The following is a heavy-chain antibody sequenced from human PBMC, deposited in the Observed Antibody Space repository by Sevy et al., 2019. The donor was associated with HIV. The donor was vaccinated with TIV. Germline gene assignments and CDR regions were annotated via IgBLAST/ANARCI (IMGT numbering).Heavy chain of an antibody. CDR3: ARSLPVVVVPGAPSWFDP. J-gene: IGHJ5*02. CDR1: DGSFSGYY. V-gene: IGHV4-34*01. Sequence: SETLSLTCAVHDGSFSGYYWNWIRQLPGKGLEWIGEINESGITYYNPSLKSRVTISVDTSKKQFSLKLNSVTAVDAAVYFCARSLPVVVVPGAPSWFDPWGQGTLVTVSS. D-gene: IGHD2-15*01. CDR2: INESGIT.